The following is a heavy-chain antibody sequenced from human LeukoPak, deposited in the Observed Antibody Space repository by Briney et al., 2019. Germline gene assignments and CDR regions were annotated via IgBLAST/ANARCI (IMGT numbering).Heavy chain of an antibody. J-gene: IGHJ3*02. CDR1: GFTFTNDW. D-gene: IGHD3-22*01. Sequence: GGSLRLSCAASGFTFTNDWMNWVRQAPGKGLEWVANIKQDGSEKYYVDSVKGRFTISRDNAKDSLYLQMNSLRAEDTAVYYCARDGGGYYDSSGYYGDAFDIWGQGTLVTVSS. CDR2: IKQDGSEK. V-gene: IGHV3-7*03. CDR3: ARDGGGYYDSSGYYGDAFDI.